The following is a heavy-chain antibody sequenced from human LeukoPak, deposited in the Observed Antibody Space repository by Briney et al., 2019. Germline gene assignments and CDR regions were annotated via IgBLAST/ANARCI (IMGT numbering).Heavy chain of an antibody. Sequence: SETLSLTCTVSGGSISSYYWSWIRQPPGKGLEWIGYIYHSGSTNYNPSLKSRVTISVDTSKNQFSLRLSSVTAADTAVYFCARHDYSNYPSFDYWGQGTLVTVSS. D-gene: IGHD4-11*01. CDR3: ARHDYSNYPSFDY. CDR1: GGSISSYY. V-gene: IGHV4-59*08. CDR2: IYHSGST. J-gene: IGHJ4*02.